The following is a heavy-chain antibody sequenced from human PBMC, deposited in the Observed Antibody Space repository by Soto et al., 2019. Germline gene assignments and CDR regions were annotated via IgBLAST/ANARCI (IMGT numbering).Heavy chain of an antibody. V-gene: IGHV3-74*01. J-gene: IGHJ4*02. Sequence: EVQLVESGGGSIQPGGSLRLSCVASGFTFSSYWMHWVRQAPGKGLVWVSRIKSDGSGTYYADYVEGRLTISRDNAKNTVYLQMNSLRAEETDVYNCARGDRDRFDGNGYLARNWGQGNLVTVYS. CDR3: ARGDRDRFDGNGYLARN. CDR2: IKSDGSGT. D-gene: IGHD5-18*01. CDR1: GFTFSSYW.